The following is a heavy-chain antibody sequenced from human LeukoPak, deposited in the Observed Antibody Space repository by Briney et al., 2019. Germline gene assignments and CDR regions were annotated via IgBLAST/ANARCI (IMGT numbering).Heavy chain of an antibody. D-gene: IGHD5-12*01. CDR2: INPHSGGT. CDR1: GYTLSDYY. V-gene: IGHV1-2*02. J-gene: IGHJ3*02. CDR3: AREIVATIGGAFDI. Sequence: GASVKVSCKASGYTLSDYYLHRVRQAPGHGLEWMGWINPHSGGTHYAQKFQGRVTMTRDTSISTAYMELSSLRSDDTAVYFCAREIVATIGGAFDIWGQGTMVTVSS.